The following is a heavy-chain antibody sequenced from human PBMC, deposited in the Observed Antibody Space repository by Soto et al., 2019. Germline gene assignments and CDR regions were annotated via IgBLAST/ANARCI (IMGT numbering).Heavy chain of an antibody. CDR3: GRGPSPRAPAGGTPYYYAMDV. CDR2: MNPINGAT. V-gene: IGHV1-8*02. J-gene: IGHJ6*02. D-gene: IGHD6-13*01. Sequence: ASVKVSCQASGYDFTAYDINWVRQASGQGLEWMGWMNPINGATGTARRFQGRVSLSRNTATGTAYLELTSLRSDDTAVYYCGRGPSPRAPAGGTPYYYAMDVWGQRTTVTVSS. CDR1: GYDFTAYD.